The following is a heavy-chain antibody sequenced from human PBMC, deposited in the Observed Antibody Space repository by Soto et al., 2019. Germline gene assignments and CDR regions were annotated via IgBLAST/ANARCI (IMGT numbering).Heavy chain of an antibody. J-gene: IGHJ4*02. Sequence: GGSLRLSCAASGFTFSSYAMSWVRQAPGKGLEWVSAISGSGGSTYYADSVKGRFTISRDNSKNTLYLQMNSLRAEDTAVYYCAHINHKVVVAATTFDYWGQGTLVTVSS. V-gene: IGHV3-23*01. CDR3: AHINHKVVVAATTFDY. CDR2: ISGSGGST. CDR1: GFTFSSYA. D-gene: IGHD2-15*01.